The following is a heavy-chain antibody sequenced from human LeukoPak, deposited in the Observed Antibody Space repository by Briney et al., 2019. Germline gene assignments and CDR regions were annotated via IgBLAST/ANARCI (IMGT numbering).Heavy chain of an antibody. Sequence: SETLSLTCAVYGGSFSGYYWSWIRQPPGKGLEWIGEINHSGSTNYSPSLKSRVTMSVDTSKNQFSLKLSSVTAADTAVYYCARDVVAAVGSFDYWGQGTQVTASS. CDR2: INHSGST. V-gene: IGHV4-34*01. CDR3: ARDVVAAVGSFDY. CDR1: GGSFSGYY. D-gene: IGHD2-2*01. J-gene: IGHJ4*02.